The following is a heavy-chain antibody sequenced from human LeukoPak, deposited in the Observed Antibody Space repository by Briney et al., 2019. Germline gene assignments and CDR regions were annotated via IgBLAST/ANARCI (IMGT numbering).Heavy chain of an antibody. CDR3: AKSESQRTMIVVVITPFDY. J-gene: IGHJ4*02. Sequence: GGSLRLSCAASGFTFSSYAMSWVRQAPGKGLEWVSAISGSSGSTYYADSVKGRFTISRDNSKNTLYLQMNSLRAEDTAVYYCAKSESQRTMIVVVITPFDYWGQGTLVTVSS. V-gene: IGHV3-23*01. CDR2: ISGSSGST. D-gene: IGHD3-22*01. CDR1: GFTFSSYA.